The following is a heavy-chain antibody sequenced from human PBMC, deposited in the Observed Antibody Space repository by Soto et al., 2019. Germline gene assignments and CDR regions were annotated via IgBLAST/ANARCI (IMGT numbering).Heavy chain of an antibody. V-gene: IGHV3-9*01. CDR3: AKARPGDY. D-gene: IGHD6-6*01. J-gene: IGHJ4*02. CDR2: ISWNSGSI. Sequence: PGGSLRLSCAASGFTFDDYAMHWVRQAPGKGLEWVSGISWNSGSIGYADSVKGRFTISRDNAKSSLYLQMNSLRAEDTALYYCAKARPGDYWGQGTLVTVSS. CDR1: GFTFDDYA.